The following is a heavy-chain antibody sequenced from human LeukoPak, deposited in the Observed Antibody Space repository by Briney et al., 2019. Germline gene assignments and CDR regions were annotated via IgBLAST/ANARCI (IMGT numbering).Heavy chain of an antibody. CDR2: INWNGGST. CDR3: ARRSGYDSNYFDY. Sequence: GGSLRLSCAASGFTFDDYGMTWVRQAPGKGLEWVSGINWNGGSTGYAESVKGRFTISRDNAKNSLYLQMNSLRAEDTALYYCARRSGYDSNYFDYWGQGTLVTVSS. J-gene: IGHJ4*02. CDR1: GFTFDDYG. D-gene: IGHD5-12*01. V-gene: IGHV3-20*04.